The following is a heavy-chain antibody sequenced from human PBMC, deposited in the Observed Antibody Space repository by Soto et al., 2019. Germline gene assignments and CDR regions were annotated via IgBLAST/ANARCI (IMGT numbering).Heavy chain of an antibody. Sequence: PGGSLRLSCAASGFTFSDYYMSWIRQAPGKGLEWVSYISSSGSTIYYADVVKGRFTISRDNAKNSLYLQMNSLRAEDTAVYFCARSHLYCDSSGYPDYWGQGTLVTVSS. D-gene: IGHD3-22*01. CDR3: ARSHLYCDSSGYPDY. CDR2: ISSSGSTI. J-gene: IGHJ4*02. CDR1: GFTFSDYY. V-gene: IGHV3-11*01.